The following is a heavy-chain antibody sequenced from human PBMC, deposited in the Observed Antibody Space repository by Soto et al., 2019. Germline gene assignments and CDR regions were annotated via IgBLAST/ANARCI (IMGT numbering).Heavy chain of an antibody. CDR1: GGSISSGDYY. J-gene: IGHJ5*02. CDR2: IYYSGST. D-gene: IGHD1-26*01. V-gene: IGHV4-39*01. Sequence: PSETLSLTCTVSGGSISSGDYYWSWIRQPPGKGLEWIGSIYYSGSTYYNPSLKSRVTISVDTSKNQFSLKLSSVTAADTAVYYCARHMWEENNWFDPWGQGTLVTVSS. CDR3: ARHMWEENNWFDP.